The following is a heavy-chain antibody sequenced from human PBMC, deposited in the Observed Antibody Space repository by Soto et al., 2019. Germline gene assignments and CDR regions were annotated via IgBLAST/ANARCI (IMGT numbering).Heavy chain of an antibody. D-gene: IGHD6-13*01. V-gene: IGHV5-51*01. Sequence: GESLKISCKGSGYSFTSYWIGWVRQMPGKGLEWMGIIYPGDSDTRYSPSFQGQVTISADKSISTAYLQWSSLKASDTAMYYCARQANGGEGIAAPDNWFDPWGQGTLVTVSS. CDR2: IYPGDSDT. J-gene: IGHJ5*02. CDR3: ARQANGGEGIAAPDNWFDP. CDR1: GYSFTSYW.